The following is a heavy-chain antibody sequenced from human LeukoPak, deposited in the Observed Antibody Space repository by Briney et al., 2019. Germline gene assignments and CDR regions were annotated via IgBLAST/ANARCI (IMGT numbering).Heavy chain of an antibody. D-gene: IGHD3-3*01. J-gene: IGHJ4*02. CDR1: GGTFSSYT. CDR3: AREGRDYDFWSGYYHGNFDY. Sequence: GASVKVSCKASGGTFSSYTISWVRQAPGQGLEWMGRIIPILGIANYAQKFQGRVTITADKSTSTAYMELSSLRSEDTAVYYCAREGRDYDFWSGYYHGNFDYWGQGTLVTVSS. V-gene: IGHV1-69*04. CDR2: IIPILGIA.